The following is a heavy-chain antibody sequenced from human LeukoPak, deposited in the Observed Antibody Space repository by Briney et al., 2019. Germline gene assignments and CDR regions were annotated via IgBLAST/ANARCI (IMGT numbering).Heavy chain of an antibody. V-gene: IGHV4-38-2*01. CDR3: VGLGTMTVGLGY. CDR2: VSRSGST. Sequence: PSETLSLTCSVSGFYINTDYYWGWIRQPPGKGLEWIGSVSRSGSTFYNPSLKSRLSMSVDTSKSQFSLQLSSVTAADTAVYYCVGLGTMTVGLGYWGQGTLVTVSS. CDR1: GFYINTDYY. D-gene: IGHD3-22*01. J-gene: IGHJ4*02.